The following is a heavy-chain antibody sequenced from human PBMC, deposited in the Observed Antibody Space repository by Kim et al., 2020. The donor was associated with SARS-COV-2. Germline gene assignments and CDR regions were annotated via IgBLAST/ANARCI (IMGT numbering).Heavy chain of an antibody. Sequence: ASVKVSCKASGYTFTSHYMHWVRQAPGQGLEWTGIINPRGGFTSYAQRFQGRVTMTRDTSTSTVYMELSSLRSEDTAVYYCARISLAAAGQFDYWGQGTL. CDR3: ARISLAAAGQFDY. J-gene: IGHJ4*02. CDR2: INPRGGFT. CDR1: GYTFTSHY. D-gene: IGHD6-13*01. V-gene: IGHV1-46*01.